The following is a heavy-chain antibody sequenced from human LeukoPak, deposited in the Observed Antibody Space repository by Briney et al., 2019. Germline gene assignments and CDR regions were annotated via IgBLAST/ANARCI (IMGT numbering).Heavy chain of an antibody. CDR1: GFTFSNYW. J-gene: IGHJ4*02. CDR3: ARDKGDYDTSGSLFIF. V-gene: IGHV3-7*03. D-gene: IGHD3-22*01. Sequence: GGSLRLSCVASGFTFSNYWMQWVRQAPGKGLEWVANTKQDGGEKYYVDSVKGRFTISRDNAKNSLYLQMNSLRAEDTAVYYCARDKGDYDTSGSLFIFGGQGTLVTVSS. CDR2: TKQDGGEK.